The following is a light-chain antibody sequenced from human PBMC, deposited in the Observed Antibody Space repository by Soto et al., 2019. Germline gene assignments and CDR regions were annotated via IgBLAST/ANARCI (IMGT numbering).Light chain of an antibody. Sequence: EIVLTQSPGTLSLSPGERAALSCRASQSLGTSSLAWYQQKPGHGPRLLIYGASRRATGIPDRFSASESGTDFTLTISSLEPEDFAVYFCQQYDSTPWTFGQGTKVDIK. J-gene: IGKJ1*01. CDR2: GAS. CDR3: QQYDSTPWT. V-gene: IGKV3-20*01. CDR1: QSLGTSS.